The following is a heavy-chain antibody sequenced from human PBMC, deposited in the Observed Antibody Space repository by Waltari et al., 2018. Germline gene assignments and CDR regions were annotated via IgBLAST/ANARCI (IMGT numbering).Heavy chain of an antibody. D-gene: IGHD3-16*01. CDR1: GYTFTGYY. V-gene: IGHV1-2*02. Sequence: QMHLAQSGADVREPGASVKISCKSSGYTFTGYYIHWVRLVPGRGLQYMGWINPDSGVTTHVPRFHGRVTLTKDMSISTTYMEVRSLTPDDTAVYYCASSRDRRFGMDVWGQGTTVTVSS. J-gene: IGHJ6*02. CDR3: ASSRDRRFGMDV. CDR2: INPDSGVT.